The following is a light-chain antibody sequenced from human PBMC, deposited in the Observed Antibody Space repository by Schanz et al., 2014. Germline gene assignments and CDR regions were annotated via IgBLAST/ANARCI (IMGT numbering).Light chain of an antibody. CDR1: QTVSSSY. V-gene: IGKV3-20*01. CDR2: GAS. J-gene: IGKJ4*01. Sequence: EIVLTQSPGTLSLSPGDRASLSCRASQTVSSSYLAWYQQKPGQAPRLLIYGASRRAPGIPDRFSGSGSGSDFTLTISRLEPEDFAVYYCQQYGSSLLTFGGGTKVEIK. CDR3: QQYGSSLLT.